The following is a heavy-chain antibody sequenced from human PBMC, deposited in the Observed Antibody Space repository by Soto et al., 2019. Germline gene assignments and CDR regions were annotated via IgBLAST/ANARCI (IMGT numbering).Heavy chain of an antibody. V-gene: IGHV3-66*01. Sequence: EVQLVESGGGLVQPGGSLRLSCAASGFTVSSNYMSWVRQAPGKGLEWVSVIYSGGSTYYADSVKGRFTISRDNSRNTLYLQMNSLRAEDTAVYYCARVGVVASYYYYCGMDVWGQGTTVTVSS. CDR3: ARVGVVASYYYYCGMDV. D-gene: IGHD2-15*01. CDR1: GFTVSSNY. J-gene: IGHJ6*02. CDR2: IYSGGST.